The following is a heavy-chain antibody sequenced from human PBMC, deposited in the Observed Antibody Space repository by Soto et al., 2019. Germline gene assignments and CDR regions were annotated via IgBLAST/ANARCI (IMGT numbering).Heavy chain of an antibody. CDR2: ISAYNGNT. V-gene: IGHV1-18*01. D-gene: IGHD6-6*01. J-gene: IGHJ6*02. CDR3: ARREFHSSSLELHYGMDV. CDR1: GYTFTSYG. Sequence: ASVKVSCKASGYTFTSYGISWVRQAPGQGLEWMGWISAYNGNTNYAQKLQGRVTMTTDTSTSTAYMELRSLRSDDTAVYYCARREFHSSSLELHYGMDVWGQGTTVTVSS.